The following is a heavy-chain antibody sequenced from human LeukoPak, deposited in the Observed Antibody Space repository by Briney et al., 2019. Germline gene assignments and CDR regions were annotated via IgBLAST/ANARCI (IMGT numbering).Heavy chain of an antibody. D-gene: IGHD4-17*01. CDR3: AKSPTTVTTKAIDY. Sequence: GGSLRLSCAASGFTSSSYAMSWVRQAPGKGLEWVSAISGSGGSTYYADSVKGRFTISRDNSKNTLYLQMNSLRAEDTAVYYCAKSPTTVTTKAIDYWGQGTLVTVSS. CDR1: GFTSSSYA. CDR2: ISGSGGST. J-gene: IGHJ4*02. V-gene: IGHV3-23*01.